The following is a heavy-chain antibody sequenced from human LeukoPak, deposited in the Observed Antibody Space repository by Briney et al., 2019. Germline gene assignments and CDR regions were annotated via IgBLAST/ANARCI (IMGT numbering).Heavy chain of an antibody. Sequence: GGSLRLSCAASGFIFSDYGMHWVRQAPGKGLEWVAVIWYDGSNKYYADSVKGRFTIARDNSKNMLSLQMNSLRAEDTAVYHCARDLIRYGSGSDYWGRGTLVTVSS. CDR3: ARDLIRYGSGSDY. D-gene: IGHD3-10*01. CDR2: IWYDGSNK. CDR1: GFIFSDYG. J-gene: IGHJ4*02. V-gene: IGHV3-33*01.